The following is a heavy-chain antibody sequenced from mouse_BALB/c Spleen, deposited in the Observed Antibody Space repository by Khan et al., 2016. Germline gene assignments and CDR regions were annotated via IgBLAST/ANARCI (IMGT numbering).Heavy chain of an antibody. CDR3: ASRGDPAWFAY. D-gene: IGHD2-13*01. Sequence: QVQLQQSGPELVKPGASVKMSCKASGYTFTDYVISWVKQRTGQGLEWIGEIYPGSGSTYYNEKFKGQATLTADKSSNKAYMQLSSLTSEDSAVCFCASRGDPAWFAYWGQGTLVTVSA. CDR2: IYPGSGST. CDR1: GYTFTDYV. J-gene: IGHJ3*01. V-gene: IGHV1-81*01.